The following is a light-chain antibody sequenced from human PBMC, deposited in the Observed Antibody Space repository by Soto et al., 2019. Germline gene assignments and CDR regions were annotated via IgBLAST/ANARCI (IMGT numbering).Light chain of an antibody. Sequence: DIQMTQSPSSLSASVGDRVTITCRASPAIRNYLAWYQQEPGKVPKLLIYAASTLQLGVPSRFSGSASGTDVTLTISSLQPEDVATYYCQQYFSAPDTFGQGTNVEIK. CDR2: AAS. CDR3: QQYFSAPDT. V-gene: IGKV1-27*01. CDR1: PAIRNY. J-gene: IGKJ1*01.